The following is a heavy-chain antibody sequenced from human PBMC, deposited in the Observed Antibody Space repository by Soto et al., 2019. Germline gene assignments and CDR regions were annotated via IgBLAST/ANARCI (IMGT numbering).Heavy chain of an antibody. D-gene: IGHD3-3*01. J-gene: IGHJ5*02. Sequence: GASVKVSCKASGYTFTSYGISWVRQAPGQGLEWMGWISAYNGNTNYAQKLQGRVTMTTDTSTSTAYMELRSLRSDDTAVYYCARDRADYDFWSGYSRFDPWGQGTLVTVSS. CDR2: ISAYNGNT. CDR1: GYTFTSYG. CDR3: ARDRADYDFWSGYSRFDP. V-gene: IGHV1-18*01.